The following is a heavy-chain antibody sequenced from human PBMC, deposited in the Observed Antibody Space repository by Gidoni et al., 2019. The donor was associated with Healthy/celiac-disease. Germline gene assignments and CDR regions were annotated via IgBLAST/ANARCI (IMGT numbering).Heavy chain of an antibody. CDR3: ARDQGYYYDSSGYGDAFDI. J-gene: IGHJ3*02. CDR2: INAGNGNT. Sequence: QVQLVQSGAEVKKPGASVTVSCKASGYTFPSYAMHWVRQAPGQRLEWMGWINAGNGNTKYSQKFQGRVTITRDTSASTAYMELSSLRSEDTAVYYCARDQGYYYDSSGYGDAFDIWGQGTMVTVSS. D-gene: IGHD3-22*01. CDR1: GYTFPSYA. V-gene: IGHV1-3*01.